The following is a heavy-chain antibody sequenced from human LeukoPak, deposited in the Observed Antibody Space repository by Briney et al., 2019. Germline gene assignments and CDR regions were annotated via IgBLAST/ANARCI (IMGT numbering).Heavy chain of an antibody. CDR3: AREPYGDIVVVPAAMLEGYYYYYYMDV. V-gene: IGHV3-11*04. J-gene: IGHJ6*03. CDR2: ISSSGSTI. CDR1: GFTFSDYY. Sequence: TGGSLRLSCAASGFTFSDYYMSWIRQAPGKGLEWVSYISSSGSTIYYADSVKGRFTISRDNSKNTLYLQMNSLRAEDTAVYYCAREPYGDIVVVPAAMLEGYYYYYYMDVWGKGTTVTISS. D-gene: IGHD2-2*01.